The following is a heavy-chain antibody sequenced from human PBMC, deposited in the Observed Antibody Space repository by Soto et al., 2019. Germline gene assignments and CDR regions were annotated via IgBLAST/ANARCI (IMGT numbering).Heavy chain of an antibody. D-gene: IGHD2-8*01. Sequence: NPGGSLRLSCAASGFTFSSYSMNWVRQAPGKGLEWVSSISSSSSYIYYGDSVTGRFTISRDNAKNSLYLQMNSLRAEDTAVYYCARENGAYRPEYFQHWGQGALVTVSS. CDR1: GFTFSSYS. CDR3: ARENGAYRPEYFQH. J-gene: IGHJ1*01. V-gene: IGHV3-21*01. CDR2: ISSSSSYI.